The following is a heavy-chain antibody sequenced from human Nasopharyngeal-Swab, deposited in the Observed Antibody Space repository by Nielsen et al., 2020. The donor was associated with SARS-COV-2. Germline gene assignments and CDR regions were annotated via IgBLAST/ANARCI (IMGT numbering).Heavy chain of an antibody. D-gene: IGHD3-3*02. Sequence: ASVKVSCKASGYTFTSYGISWVRQAPGQSLEWMGWINAGNGNTKYSQKFQGRVTMTRDTSASTAYMELSSLRSEDTAVYYCARDHRGRSIYFMDVWGQGTTVTVSS. J-gene: IGHJ6*02. CDR2: INAGNGNT. CDR3: ARDHRGRSIYFMDV. V-gene: IGHV1-3*01. CDR1: GYTFTSYG.